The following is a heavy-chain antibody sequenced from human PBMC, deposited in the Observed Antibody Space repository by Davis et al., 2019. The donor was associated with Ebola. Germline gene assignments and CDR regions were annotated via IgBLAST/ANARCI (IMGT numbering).Heavy chain of an antibody. V-gene: IGHV3-11*01. CDR2: ISNSGNTI. CDR3: ARVVGPDDAFDM. Sequence: GESLKISCAASGFVFRNYVMSWVRQAPGKGLEWVSYISNSGNTIYYADSVKGRFTISRDNAKNSLYLEMNSLRAEDTAVFYCARVVGPDDAFDMWGQGTRVTVS. CDR1: GFVFRNYV. J-gene: IGHJ3*02.